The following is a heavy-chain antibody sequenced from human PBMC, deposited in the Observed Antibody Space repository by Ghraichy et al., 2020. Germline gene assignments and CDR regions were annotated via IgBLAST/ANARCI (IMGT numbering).Heavy chain of an antibody. V-gene: IGHV3-7*04. Sequence: ETLSLTCAASGFTLSDYWMNWVRQAPGKGPEWVAIIKQDGSEKHYVDSVKGRFTISRDNAKNSLHLQMNSLRVDDTAVYYCARASGWVIDYWGQGNLVIVSS. CDR3: ARASGWVIDY. D-gene: IGHD2-21*01. CDR2: IKQDGSEK. J-gene: IGHJ4*02. CDR1: GFTLSDYW.